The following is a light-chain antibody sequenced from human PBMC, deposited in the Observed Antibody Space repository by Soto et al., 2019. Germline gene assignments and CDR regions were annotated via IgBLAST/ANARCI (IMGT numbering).Light chain of an antibody. V-gene: IGLV2-14*01. Sequence: QSALTQPASVSGSPGQSITISCTGTSSDVGGYNYVSWYQQHPGKAPKLMIYDVSNRPSGVSNRFSGSKPGNTASLTISGLQAEDEADYYCSSYTSSSTDVVFGGGTQLTVL. J-gene: IGLJ2*01. CDR2: DVS. CDR3: SSYTSSSTDVV. CDR1: SSDVGGYNY.